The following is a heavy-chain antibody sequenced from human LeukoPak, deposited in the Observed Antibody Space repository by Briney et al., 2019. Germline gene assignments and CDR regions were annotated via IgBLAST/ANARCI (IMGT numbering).Heavy chain of an antibody. J-gene: IGHJ4*02. D-gene: IGHD2-2*01. CDR1: GFTFSSYS. CDR2: ISSSGSFI. Sequence: PGGSLRLSCAASGFTFSSYSMNWVRQAPGKALEWVSSISSSGSFIYYADSLRGRFTISRDNAKNSLYLQMNSLRAEDTAVYYCARGSCSSVSCNLDSWGQGTLVTVSS. CDR3: ARGSCSSVSCNLDS. V-gene: IGHV3-21*01.